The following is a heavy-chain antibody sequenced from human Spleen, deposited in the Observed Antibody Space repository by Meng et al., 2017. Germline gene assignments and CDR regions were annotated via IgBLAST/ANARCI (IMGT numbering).Heavy chain of an antibody. CDR1: GGTFSSYA. CDR3: ARYTTSWYYFDY. D-gene: IGHD6-13*01. J-gene: IGHJ4*02. V-gene: IGHV1-69*06. Sequence: QVQLVQSGAEGKKPGASLTLSCKASGGTFSSYAISWVRQAPGQGLEWMGGIIPIFGTTNYAQKFQGRVTITADKSTGTAYMELSSLRPEDTAVYYCARYTTSWYYFDYWGQGTLVTVSS. CDR2: IIPIFGTT.